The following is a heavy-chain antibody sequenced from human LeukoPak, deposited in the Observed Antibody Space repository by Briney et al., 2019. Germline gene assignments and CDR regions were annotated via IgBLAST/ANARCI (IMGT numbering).Heavy chain of an antibody. CDR2: ISGSGGST. Sequence: GGSLRLSCAASGFTFRSYAMSWVRQAPGKRLELVSAISGSGGSTYYADSVGGRFTISRDNSKNTLYLHMNSLRAEDTALYYCARNYYEPTYDYYFDCWGQGTLVTVSS. D-gene: IGHD1-26*01. CDR1: GFTFRSYA. V-gene: IGHV3-23*01. CDR3: ARNYYEPTYDYYFDC. J-gene: IGHJ4*02.